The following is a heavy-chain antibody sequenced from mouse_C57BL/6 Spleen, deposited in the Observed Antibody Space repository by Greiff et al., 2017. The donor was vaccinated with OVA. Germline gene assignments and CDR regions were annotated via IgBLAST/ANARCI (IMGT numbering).Heavy chain of an antibody. Sequence: QVHVKQSGAELVKPGASVKISCKASGYAFSSYWMNWVKQRPGKGLEWIGQIYPGDGDTNYNGKFKGKATLTADKSSSTAYMQLSSLTSEDSAVYFCARPYYGNSYYFDYWGQGTTLTVSS. J-gene: IGHJ2*01. CDR3: ARPYYGNSYYFDY. CDR1: GYAFSSYW. CDR2: IYPGDGDT. V-gene: IGHV1-80*01. D-gene: IGHD2-10*01.